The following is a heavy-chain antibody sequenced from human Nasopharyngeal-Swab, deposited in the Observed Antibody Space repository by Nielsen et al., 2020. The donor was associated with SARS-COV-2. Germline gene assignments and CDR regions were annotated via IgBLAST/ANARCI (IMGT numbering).Heavy chain of an antibody. Sequence: GESLKISCAASGFTFSSYAMHWVRQAPGKGLEWVAVISYDGSNKYYADSVKGRFTISRDNSKNTLYLQMNSLRAEDTAVYYCASPPVTGQEYFQHWGQGTLVTVSS. V-gene: IGHV3-30-3*01. J-gene: IGHJ1*01. CDR2: ISYDGSNK. CDR3: ASPPVTGQEYFQH. D-gene: IGHD6-19*01. CDR1: GFTFSSYA.